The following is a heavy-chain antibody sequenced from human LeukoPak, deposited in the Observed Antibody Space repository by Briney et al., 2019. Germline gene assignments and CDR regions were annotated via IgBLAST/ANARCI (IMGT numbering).Heavy chain of an antibody. CDR2: ISSSSSYI. CDR3: ARDSDWYFDL. J-gene: IGHJ2*01. Sequence: GGSLRLSCAASGFTFSTYSMNWVRQAPGKGLEWVSSISSSSSYIYYADSVKGRFTISRDNAKNSLYLQMNSLRAEGTALYYCARDSDWYFDLWGRGTLVTVSS. CDR1: GFTFSTYS. V-gene: IGHV3-21*01.